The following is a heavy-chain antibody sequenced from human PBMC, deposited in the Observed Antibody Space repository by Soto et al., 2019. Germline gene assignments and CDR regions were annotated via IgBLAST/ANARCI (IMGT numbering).Heavy chain of an antibody. CDR2: ISAYNGNT. CDR3: ARQRIEAAFDAFDI. J-gene: IGHJ3*02. Sequence: ASVKVSCKASGYTFTSYGISWVRQAPGQGLEWMGWISAYNGNTNYAQKLQGRVTISADKSNTTAYLQWSGLRASDTSMYYCARQRIEAAFDAFDIWGQGTMVTVSS. CDR1: GYTFTSYG. V-gene: IGHV1-18*01. D-gene: IGHD6-13*01.